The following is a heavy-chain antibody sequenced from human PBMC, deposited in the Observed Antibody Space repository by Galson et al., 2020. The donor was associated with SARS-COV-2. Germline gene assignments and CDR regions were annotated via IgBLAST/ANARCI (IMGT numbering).Heavy chain of an antibody. V-gene: IGHV5-51*01. Sequence: KIGESLKISCKGSGYSFASYWIGWVRQMPGKGLEWVGIIYPADSDTRYSPSFQGQVTISADKSISIAYLQWSSLKASDTAMYYCVRSGTIFGVADAFDIWGQGTMVTISS. CDR1: GYSFASYW. D-gene: IGHD3-3*01. CDR2: IYPADSDT. J-gene: IGHJ3*02. CDR3: VRSGTIFGVADAFDI.